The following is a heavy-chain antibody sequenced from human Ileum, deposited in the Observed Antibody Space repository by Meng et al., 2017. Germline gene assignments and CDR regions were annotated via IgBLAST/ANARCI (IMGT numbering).Heavy chain of an antibody. D-gene: IGHD7-27*01. Sequence: VQLPESGPGLVRPSETLSLICTVSGASVTTSHYQWGWIRQPPGKGLEWIGYASTNYNPSLKSRLTISLDTSKNQVSLKLTSVTAADTAVYYCARDHWGSLDYWGQGILVTVSS. CDR2: AST. CDR1: GASVTTSHYQ. J-gene: IGHJ4*02. V-gene: IGHV4-61*01. CDR3: ARDHWGSLDY.